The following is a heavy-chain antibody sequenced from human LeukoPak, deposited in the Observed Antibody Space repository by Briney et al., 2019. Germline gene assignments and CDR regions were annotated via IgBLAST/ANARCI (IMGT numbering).Heavy chain of an antibody. V-gene: IGHV1-46*01. CDR3: ARVYYYDSSGYDWFDP. Sequence: GASVNVSCKASGYTFTSYYMHWVGQAPGQGLEWLGIINPSGGSTSYAQKFQGSVTMTRDTSTSTVYMELSSLRSEDTAVYYCARVYYYDSSGYDWFDPWGQGTLVTVSS. CDR1: GYTFTSYY. J-gene: IGHJ5*02. CDR2: INPSGGST. D-gene: IGHD3-22*01.